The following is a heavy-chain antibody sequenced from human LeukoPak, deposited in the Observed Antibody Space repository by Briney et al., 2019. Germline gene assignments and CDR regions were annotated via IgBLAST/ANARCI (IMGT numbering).Heavy chain of an antibody. CDR1: GFTFSSYS. CDR3: ATATRLKSTYDFWSGYYDLDY. Sequence: GSLRLSCAASGFTFSSYSMNWVRQAPGKGLEWVSSISSSSSYIYYADSVKGRFTISRDNAKNTLYLQMNSLRAEDTAVYYCATATRLKSTYDFWSGYYDLDYWGQGTLVTVSS. J-gene: IGHJ4*02. D-gene: IGHD3-3*01. V-gene: IGHV3-21*04. CDR2: ISSSSSYI.